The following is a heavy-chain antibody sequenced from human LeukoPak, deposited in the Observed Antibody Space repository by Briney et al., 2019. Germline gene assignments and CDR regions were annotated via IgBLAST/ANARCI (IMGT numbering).Heavy chain of an antibody. CDR2: INHSGSS. J-gene: IGHJ4*02. CDR3: ARDPYSSSWYDY. Sequence: SETLSLTCAVYGESFSGHYWSWIRQPPGKGLEWIGEINHSGSSNYNPSLKSRVTISVDTSKNQFSLKLSSVTAADTAVYCCARDPYSSSWYDYWGQGTLVTVSS. D-gene: IGHD6-13*01. V-gene: IGHV4-34*01. CDR1: GESFSGHY.